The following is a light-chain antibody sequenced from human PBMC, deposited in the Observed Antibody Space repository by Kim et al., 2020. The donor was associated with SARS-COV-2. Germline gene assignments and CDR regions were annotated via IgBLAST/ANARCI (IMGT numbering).Light chain of an antibody. CDR2: GAS. J-gene: IGKJ4*01. CDR3: QQYNNWPPLT. V-gene: IGKV3-15*01. Sequence: EIVMTQSPATLSVSPGERATLSCRASKSVSSNLAWYQQKPGQAPRHLIYGASTRATGIPARFSGSGSGTEFTLTISSLQSEDFAVYYCQQYNNWPPLTVGGGTKVDIK. CDR1: KSVSSN.